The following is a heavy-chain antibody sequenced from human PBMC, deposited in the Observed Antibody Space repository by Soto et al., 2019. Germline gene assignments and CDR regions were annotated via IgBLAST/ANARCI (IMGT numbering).Heavy chain of an antibody. Sequence: QVRLQESGPGLVKPSETLSLTCTVSGGSISKYYWSWIRQPPGKGLEWIGYLYNAGSTIYNPSLKSRVTISVDMSQNQFSLNLNYLTAADTAVYYCARDLWGYCGTDCYPLDVWRQGTTVTVSS. CDR1: GGSISKYY. J-gene: IGHJ6*02. CDR2: LYNAGST. D-gene: IGHD2-21*02. V-gene: IGHV4-59*01. CDR3: ARDLWGYCGTDCYPLDV.